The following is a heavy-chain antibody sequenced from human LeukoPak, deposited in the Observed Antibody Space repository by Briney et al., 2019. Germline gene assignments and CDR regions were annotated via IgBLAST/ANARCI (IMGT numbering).Heavy chain of an antibody. Sequence: ASVKVSCTASGYAFNDIYFNWVRQAPGEGLEWMGWINPNTGARIYSQKFEGRITMDTSMDTSFNTVYMELGSLTSDDTDVYYCATSSITHTRDPWGQGTLVTVSS. V-gene: IGHV1-2*02. CDR3: ATSSITHTRDP. J-gene: IGHJ5*02. CDR2: INPNTGAR. CDR1: GYAFNDIY. D-gene: IGHD6-6*01.